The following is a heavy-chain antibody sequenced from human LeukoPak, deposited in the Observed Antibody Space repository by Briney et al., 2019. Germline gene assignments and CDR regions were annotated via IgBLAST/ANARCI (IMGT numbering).Heavy chain of an antibody. D-gene: IGHD6-13*01. CDR1: GFTFSSYG. CDR2: ISGSGGST. V-gene: IGHV3-23*01. Sequence: HPGGSLRLSCAASGFTFSSYGMSWVRQAPGKGLEGVSAISGSGGSTYYADSVKGRFTISRDNSKNTLYLQMNSLRAEDTAVYYCAKDLGSSRTGFDYWGQGTLVTVSS. CDR3: AKDLGSSRTGFDY. J-gene: IGHJ4*02.